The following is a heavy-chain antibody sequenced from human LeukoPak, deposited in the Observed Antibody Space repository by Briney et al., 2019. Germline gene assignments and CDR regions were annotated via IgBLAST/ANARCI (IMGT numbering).Heavy chain of an antibody. D-gene: IGHD5-12*01. Sequence: PGGSLRLSCAASGFTFSSSAMSWVRQAPGKGLEWVAVIWYDGSNKYYADSVEGRFTISRDNSKNTLYLQMNSLRAEDTAVYYCARDPDSGYGAFDYWGQGTLVTVSS. CDR3: ARDPDSGYGAFDY. CDR1: GFTFSSSA. V-gene: IGHV3-33*08. J-gene: IGHJ4*02. CDR2: IWYDGSNK.